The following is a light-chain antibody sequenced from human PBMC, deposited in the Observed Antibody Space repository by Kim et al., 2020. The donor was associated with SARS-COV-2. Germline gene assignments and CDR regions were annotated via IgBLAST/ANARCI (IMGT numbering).Light chain of an antibody. J-gene: IGLJ2*01. V-gene: IGLV3-1*01. CDR3: QAWDSSTVV. Sequence: VAPGQPASITCSGEKLGDKYACWYQQKPGQSPVLVIYQDSKWPSGIPERFSGSNSGNTATLTISGTQAMDEADYYCQAWDSSTVVFGGGTQLTVL. CDR2: QDS. CDR1: KLGDKY.